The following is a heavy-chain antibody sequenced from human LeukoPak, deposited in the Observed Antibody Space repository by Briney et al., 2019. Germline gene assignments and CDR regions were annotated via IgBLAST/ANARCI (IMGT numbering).Heavy chain of an antibody. V-gene: IGHV4-59*12. CDR3: ASTNYDSSGYSFDY. J-gene: IGHJ4*02. CDR1: GGSITNVY. Sequence: SETLSLTCTVSGGSITNVYWTWIRQSPGKGLEWIGNIYYSGGSNYNPSLKSRVTISVDTSKNQFSLKLSSVTAADTAVYYCASTNYDSSGYSFDYWGQGTLVTVSS. D-gene: IGHD3-22*01. CDR2: IYYSGGS.